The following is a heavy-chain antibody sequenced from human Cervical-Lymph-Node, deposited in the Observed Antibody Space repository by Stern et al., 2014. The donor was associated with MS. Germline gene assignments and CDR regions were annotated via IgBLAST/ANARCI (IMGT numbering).Heavy chain of an antibody. D-gene: IGHD6-13*01. J-gene: IGHJ6*02. CDR3: ARSSSPSPYYYYGMDV. V-gene: IGHV3-33*01. CDR1: GFTFSSYG. CDR2: IWYDGSNK. Sequence: AQLVESGGGVVQPGRSLRLSCAASGFTFSSYGMHWVRQAPGKGLEWAAVIWYDGSNKYYADSVKGRFTISRDNSKNTLYLQMNSLRAEDTAVYYCARSSSPSPYYYYGMDVWGQGTTVTVSS.